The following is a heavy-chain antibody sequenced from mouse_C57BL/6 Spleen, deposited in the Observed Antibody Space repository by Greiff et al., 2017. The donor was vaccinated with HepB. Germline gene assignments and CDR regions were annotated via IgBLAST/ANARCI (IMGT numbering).Heavy chain of an antibody. CDR3: ARSDYDYLYAMDY. V-gene: IGHV1-55*01. D-gene: IGHD2-4*01. CDR2: IYPGSGST. CDR1: GYTFTSYW. Sequence: VQLQQPGAELVKPGASVKMSCKASGYTFTSYWITWVKQSPGQGLEWIGDIYPGSGSTNYNEKFKSKATLTVDTSSSTAYMQLSSLTSEDSAVYYFARSDYDYLYAMDYWGQGTSVTVSS. J-gene: IGHJ4*01.